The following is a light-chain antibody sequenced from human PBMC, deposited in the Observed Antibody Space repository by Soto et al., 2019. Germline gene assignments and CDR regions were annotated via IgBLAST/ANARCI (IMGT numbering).Light chain of an antibody. Sequence: EIVMTQSPATLSVSPGERATLSFRASQSVSSNLAWYQQKPGKAPRLLIYGASTRAPGIPARLSGSGSGTEFTLTIRSLQSEDVTVYSCLQYHNLWAFGQGTKVDI. CDR1: QSVSSN. CDR2: GAS. V-gene: IGKV3-15*01. CDR3: LQYHNLWA. J-gene: IGKJ1*01.